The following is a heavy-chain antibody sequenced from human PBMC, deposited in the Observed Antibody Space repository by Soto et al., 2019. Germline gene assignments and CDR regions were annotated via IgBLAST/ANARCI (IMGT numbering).Heavy chain of an antibody. D-gene: IGHD2-2*01. J-gene: IGHJ6*02. CDR2: IYHSGST. CDR3: ARDQVGYCSSTSCLIYYYYGMDV. CDR1: GGSISSSNW. Sequence: KPSETLSLTCAVSGGSISSSNWWSWVRQPPGKGLEWIGEIYHSGSTNYNPSLKSRVTISVDKSKNQFSLKLSSVTAADTAVYYCARDQVGYCSSTSCLIYYYYGMDVWGQGTTVTVSS. V-gene: IGHV4-4*02.